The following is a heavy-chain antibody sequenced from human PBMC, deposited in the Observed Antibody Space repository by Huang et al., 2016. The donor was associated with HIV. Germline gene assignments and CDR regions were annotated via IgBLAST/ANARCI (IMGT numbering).Heavy chain of an antibody. CDR1: GDSFTNYW. CDR3: ARSEVLVTAVPFDH. V-gene: IGHV5-51*03. D-gene: IGHD2-21*02. J-gene: IGHJ4*02. CDR2: IEPADCDP. Sequence: EVQLVQSEAEVKKPGESLKISCGGSGDSFTNYWFGWVRQGPGEGLEWMGFIEPADCDPRSRPTFQGQVTFSADKSTRTAYLQWSSLQASDTAIYYCARSEVLVTAVPFDHWGQGTLVTVSS.